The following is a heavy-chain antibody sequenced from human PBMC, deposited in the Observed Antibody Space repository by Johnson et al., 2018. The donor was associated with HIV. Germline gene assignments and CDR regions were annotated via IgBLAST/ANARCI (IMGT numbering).Heavy chain of an antibody. V-gene: IGHV3-30*14. J-gene: IGHJ3*02. Sequence: VQLVESGGGVVQPGRSLRLSCAASGFTFSSYAMHWVRQAPGKGLEWVAVISYDGTKKYYADSVKGRFTMSRDNSKNTLYLQMNRLRAEDTAVYYCAREWLYGFDIWGQGTMV. CDR3: AREWLYGFDI. CDR2: ISYDGTKK. D-gene: IGHD5-24*01. CDR1: GFTFSSYA.